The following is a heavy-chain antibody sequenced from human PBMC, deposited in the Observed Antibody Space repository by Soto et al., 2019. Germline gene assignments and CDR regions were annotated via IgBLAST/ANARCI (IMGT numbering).Heavy chain of an antibody. CDR1: GGSISSSSYY. CDR3: ARPGAQGVNSGYYYYYGMDV. J-gene: IGHJ6*02. V-gene: IGHV4-39*01. D-gene: IGHD1-20*01. CDR2: IYYSGST. Sequence: PSETLSLTCTVSGGSISSSSYYWGWIRQPPGKGLEWIGSIYYSGSTYYNPSLKSRVTISVDTSKNQFSLKLSSVTAADTAVYYCARPGAQGVNSGYYYYYGMDVWGQGTTVTVSS.